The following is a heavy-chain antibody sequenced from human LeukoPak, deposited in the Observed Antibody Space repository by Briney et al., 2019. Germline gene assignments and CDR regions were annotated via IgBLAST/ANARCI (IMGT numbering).Heavy chain of an antibody. D-gene: IGHD1-20*01. V-gene: IGHV1-69*13. J-gene: IGHJ6*02. Sequence: SVKVSCKASGGTFSSYAISWVRQAPGQGLEWMGGIIPIFGTANYAQKFQGRVTITADESTSTAYMELSSLRSEGTAVYYCATPSHSGYNWNDVDYYYGMDVWGQGTTVTVSS. CDR3: ATPSHSGYNWNDVDYYYGMDV. CDR1: GGTFSSYA. CDR2: IIPIFGTA.